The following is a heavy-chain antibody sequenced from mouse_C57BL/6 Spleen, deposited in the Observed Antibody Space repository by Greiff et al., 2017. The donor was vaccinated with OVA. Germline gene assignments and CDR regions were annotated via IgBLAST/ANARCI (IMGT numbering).Heavy chain of an antibody. V-gene: IGHV1-52*01. CDR2: IDPSDSET. J-gene: IGHJ2*01. D-gene: IGHD1-1*02. CDR1: GYTFTSYW. CDR3: ARRWGYYFDY. Sequence: QVQLQQPGAELVRPGSSVKLSCKASGYTFTSYWLHWVKQRPIQGLEWIGNIDPSDSETHYNQKFKDKATLTVDKSSSTAYMQLSSLTSEDSAVYYCARRWGYYFDYWGQGTTLTGSS.